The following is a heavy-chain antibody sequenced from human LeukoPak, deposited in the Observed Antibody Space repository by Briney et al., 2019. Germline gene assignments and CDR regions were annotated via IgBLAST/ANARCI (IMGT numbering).Heavy chain of an antibody. V-gene: IGHV4-34*01. Sequence: PSETLSLTCAVYGGSFSGYYWSWIRQPPGKGLEWIGEINHSGSTNYNPSLKSRVTISVDTSKNQFSLKLSSVTAADTAVYFCARGLWAPRFDFWGQGALVTVSS. D-gene: IGHD1-26*01. J-gene: IGHJ4*02. CDR1: GGSFSGYY. CDR3: ARGLWAPRFDF. CDR2: INHSGST.